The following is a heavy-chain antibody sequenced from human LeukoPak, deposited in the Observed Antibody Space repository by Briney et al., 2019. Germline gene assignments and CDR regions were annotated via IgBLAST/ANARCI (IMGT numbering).Heavy chain of an antibody. Sequence: PGGSLRLSCAASGFTFSSYAMHWVRQAPGKGLEWVAIISYDGNNKYYAYSVKGRFTISRDNSKNTLYLQLNSLTPEDTAVYHCARERGYSFAFDIWGQGTMVTVSS. CDR3: ARERGYSFAFDI. CDR1: GFTFSSYA. CDR2: ISYDGNNK. D-gene: IGHD5-18*01. J-gene: IGHJ3*02. V-gene: IGHV3-30-3*01.